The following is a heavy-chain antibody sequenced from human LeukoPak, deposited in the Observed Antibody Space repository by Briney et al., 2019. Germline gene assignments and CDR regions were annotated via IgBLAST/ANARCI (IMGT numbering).Heavy chain of an antibody. V-gene: IGHV1-18*01. Sequence: ASVKVSCKASGYTFTSYGISWVRQAPGQGLEWMGWISAYNGNTNYAQKLQGRVTMTTDTSTSTACMELRSLRSDDTAVYYCARDVSSSWYPIGDYYYYMDVWGKGATVTVSS. CDR3: ARDVSSSWYPIGDYYYYMDV. CDR1: GYTFTSYG. J-gene: IGHJ6*03. CDR2: ISAYNGNT. D-gene: IGHD6-13*01.